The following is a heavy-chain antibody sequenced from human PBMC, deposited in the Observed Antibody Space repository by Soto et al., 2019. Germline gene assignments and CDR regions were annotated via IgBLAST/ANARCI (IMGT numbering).Heavy chain of an antibody. CDR3: ARAPAKGGGSAGFDY. CDR2: INPNSGGT. CDR1: GYTFTGYY. D-gene: IGHD2-15*01. Sequence: ASVKVSCKASGYTFTGYYIHWVRQAPGQGLEWMGWINPNSGGTKYPQKFQGRVTMTRDTSIRTVYMSLTGLKSDDTAVYFCARAPAKGGGSAGFDYWGQGTLVTVSS. V-gene: IGHV1-2*02. J-gene: IGHJ4*02.